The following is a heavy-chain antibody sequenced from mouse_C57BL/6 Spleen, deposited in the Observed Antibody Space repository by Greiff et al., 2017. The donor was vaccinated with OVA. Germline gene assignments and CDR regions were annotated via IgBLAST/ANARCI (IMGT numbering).Heavy chain of an antibody. J-gene: IGHJ3*01. CDR2: IYPRSGNT. D-gene: IGHD2-4*01. Sequence: VKLVESGAELARPGASVKLSCKASGYTFTSYGISWVKQRTGQGLEWIGEIYPRSGNTYYNEKFKGKATLTADKSSSTAYMELRSLTSEDSAVYFCARGGDYDGFAYWGQGTLVTVSA. CDR1: GYTFTSYG. CDR3: ARGGDYDGFAY. V-gene: IGHV1-81*01.